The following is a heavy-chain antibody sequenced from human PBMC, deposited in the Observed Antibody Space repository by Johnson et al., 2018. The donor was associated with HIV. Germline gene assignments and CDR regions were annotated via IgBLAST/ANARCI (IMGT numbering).Heavy chain of an antibody. Sequence: QVQLVESGGGVVQPGGSLRLSCAASGFTFSSYGMHWVRQAPGKGLEWVAVISYDGGNKYYTDSVKGRFTISRDNSKNRLYLQMNSLRAEDTAVYFCARGVKQQLSVVDAFDIWGRGTMVTVSS. CDR3: ARGVKQQLSVVDAFDI. CDR2: ISYDGGNK. V-gene: IGHV3-30*19. CDR1: GFTFSSYG. J-gene: IGHJ3*02. D-gene: IGHD1-1*01.